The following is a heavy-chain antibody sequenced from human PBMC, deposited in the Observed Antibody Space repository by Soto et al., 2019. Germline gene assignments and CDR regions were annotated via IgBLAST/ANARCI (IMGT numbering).Heavy chain of an antibody. Sequence: PGGSLRLSCAASGFTFSNYVMHWVRQAPGKGPEWVSVISYDGSNKYYADSVRGRFTISRDNSKNTLFLQMNSLRPEDTAEYYCAKDQNQLFPRCYGLDVWGQGTTVTVSS. CDR1: GFTFSNYV. CDR2: ISYDGSNK. D-gene: IGHD2-2*01. CDR3: AKDQNQLFPRCYGLDV. V-gene: IGHV3-30*18. J-gene: IGHJ6*02.